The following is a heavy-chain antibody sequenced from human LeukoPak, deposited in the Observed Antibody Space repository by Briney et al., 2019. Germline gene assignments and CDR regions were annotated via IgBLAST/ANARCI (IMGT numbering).Heavy chain of an antibody. CDR3: ARDWGVEARPGYMDV. CDR2: ISNRGRT. J-gene: IGHJ6*03. Sequence: SETLSLTCAVSDDSMRSDSYYWGRTRQSPGKALEWIGSISNRGRTLYSPSLKSRVTISIDTSKNQFSLKLSSVTAADTAVYFCARDWGVEARPGYMDVWGKGTTVTVSS. D-gene: IGHD6-6*01. CDR1: DDSMRSDSYY. V-gene: IGHV4-39*07.